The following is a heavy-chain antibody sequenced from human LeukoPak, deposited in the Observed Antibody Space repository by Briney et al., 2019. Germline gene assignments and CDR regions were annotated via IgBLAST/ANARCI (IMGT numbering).Heavy chain of an antibody. CDR3: ARGGSSGWYDPFDY. CDR1: GFTVSSYN. J-gene: IGHJ4*02. D-gene: IGHD6-19*01. CDR2: ISSSSSTI. Sequence: GGSLRLSCAASGFTVSSYNMNWVRLAPGKGLEWVSYISSSSSTIYYADSVKGRFTISRDNAENSLYLQMNSLRAEDTAVYYCARGGSSGWYDPFDYWGQGTLVTVSS. V-gene: IGHV3-48*01.